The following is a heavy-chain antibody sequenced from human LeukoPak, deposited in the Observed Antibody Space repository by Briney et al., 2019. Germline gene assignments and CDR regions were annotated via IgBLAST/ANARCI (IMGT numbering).Heavy chain of an antibody. Sequence: PGGSLRLSCAASGFTFSSYGMHWVRQAPGKGLEWVAVISYDGSNKYYADSVKGRFTISRDNSKNTLYLQMNSLRAEDTAVHYCAKTYYYGSGSYSNYYYGMGVWGKGTTVTVSS. D-gene: IGHD3-10*01. V-gene: IGHV3-30*18. CDR3: AKTYYYGSGSYSNYYYGMGV. J-gene: IGHJ6*04. CDR2: ISYDGSNK. CDR1: GFTFSSYG.